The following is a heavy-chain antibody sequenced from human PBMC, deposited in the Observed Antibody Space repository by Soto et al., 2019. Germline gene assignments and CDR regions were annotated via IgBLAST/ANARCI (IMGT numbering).Heavy chain of an antibody. D-gene: IGHD3-10*01. CDR3: ATGLLWFGESSSGYMDV. CDR2: ISSSSSYI. V-gene: IGHV3-21*01. J-gene: IGHJ6*02. CDR1: GFTFSSYS. Sequence: EVQLVESGGGLVKPGGSLRLSCAASGFTFSSYSMNWVRQAPGKGLEWVSSISSSSSYIYYADSVKGRFTISRDNAKNSLYLQMNSLRAEDTAVYYCATGLLWFGESSSGYMDVWGQGTTVTVSS.